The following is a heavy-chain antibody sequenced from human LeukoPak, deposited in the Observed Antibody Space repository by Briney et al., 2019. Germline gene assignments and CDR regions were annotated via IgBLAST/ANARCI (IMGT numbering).Heavy chain of an antibody. CDR1: GGSFSGYY. D-gene: IGHD3-10*01. Sequence: SETLSLTCAVYGGSFSGYYWSWIRQPPGKGLEWIGEINHSGSTNYNPSLKSRVTISVDTSKNQFSLKLSSVTAADTAVYYCARGRRLLWFRELDYWGQGTLVTVSS. CDR3: ARGRRLLWFRELDY. J-gene: IGHJ4*02. V-gene: IGHV4-34*01. CDR2: INHSGST.